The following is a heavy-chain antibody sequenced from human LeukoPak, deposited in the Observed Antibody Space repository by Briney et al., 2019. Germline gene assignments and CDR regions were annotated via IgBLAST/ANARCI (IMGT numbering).Heavy chain of an antibody. J-gene: IGHJ4*02. CDR2: INPSSGGI. Sequence: ASVKVSCKTSGYTFTGYHIHWVRQAPGQGLEWMGMINPSSGGISHSQKFQGRVTMTRDTSTSTIYMEFSSLRSEDTAVYHCARDPSQYYYDSSGYYGPSVTYFDYWGQGTLVSVSS. D-gene: IGHD3-22*01. CDR3: ARDPSQYYYDSSGYYGPSVTYFDY. V-gene: IGHV1-46*01. CDR1: GYTFTGYH.